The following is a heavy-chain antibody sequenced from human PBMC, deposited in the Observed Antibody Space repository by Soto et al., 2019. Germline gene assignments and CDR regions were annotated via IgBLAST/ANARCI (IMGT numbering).Heavy chain of an antibody. CDR2: ISVHSDKT. V-gene: IGHV1-18*01. Sequence: AAVKVSCKGSGYVFGTYGITWVRQAPGRGFEWLGWISVHSDKTNYAQKFQDRVTMTTDTSTNTVYMELRDLRYDDTAVYYCARDGVSLVPPSHNRMDVWDQGYMVTVSS. D-gene: IGHD2-2*01. CDR3: ARDGVSLVPPSHNRMDV. J-gene: IGHJ6*02. CDR1: GYVFGTYG.